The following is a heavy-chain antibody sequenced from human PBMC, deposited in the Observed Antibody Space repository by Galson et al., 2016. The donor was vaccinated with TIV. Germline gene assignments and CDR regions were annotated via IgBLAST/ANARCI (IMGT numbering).Heavy chain of an antibody. CDR2: ISGSGGDT. Sequence: SLRLSCAASGFTFSTYAMSWVRQAPEKGLEWVSSISGSGGDTYYADSVKGRFTISRDSSKNTVYLQMNSLIADDTAFYYCAKNSEWLRWYYFDYWGQGTLVTVSS. CDR3: AKNSEWLRWYYFDY. D-gene: IGHD5-12*01. CDR1: GFTFSTYA. J-gene: IGHJ4*02. V-gene: IGHV3-23*01.